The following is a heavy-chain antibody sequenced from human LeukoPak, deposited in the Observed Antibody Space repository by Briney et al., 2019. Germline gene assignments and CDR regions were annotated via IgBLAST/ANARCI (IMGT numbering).Heavy chain of an antibody. Sequence: SVNVSCKASVGTFSSYAISWVRQAPGQGREWVGGIIPIFGTANYAQTFQGRVTITADKSTSTAYMELSSLRSEDTAVYYCAREGGGYSYGQFDYWGQGTLVTVSS. V-gene: IGHV1-69*06. J-gene: IGHJ4*02. CDR2: IIPIFGTA. D-gene: IGHD5-18*01. CDR3: AREGGGYSYGQFDY. CDR1: VGTFSSYA.